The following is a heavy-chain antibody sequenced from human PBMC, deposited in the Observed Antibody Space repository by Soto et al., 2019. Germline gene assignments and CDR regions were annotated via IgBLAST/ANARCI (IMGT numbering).Heavy chain of an antibody. V-gene: IGHV4-31*03. CDR3: ARGRTANIAARRVRFDY. J-gene: IGHJ4*02. Sequence: SETLSLTCTVSGGSISSGGYYWSWIRQHPGKGLEWIGYIYYSGSTYYNPSLKSRVTISVDTSKNQFSLKLSSVTAADTAVYYCARGRTANIAARRVRFDYWGQGTLVTV. CDR2: IYYSGST. D-gene: IGHD6-6*01. CDR1: GGSISSGGYY.